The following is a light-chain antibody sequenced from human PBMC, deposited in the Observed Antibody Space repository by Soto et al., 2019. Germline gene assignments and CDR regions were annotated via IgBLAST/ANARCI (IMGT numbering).Light chain of an antibody. CDR1: QSISSW. J-gene: IGKJ1*01. V-gene: IGKV1-5*03. Sequence: DIQMTQSPSTLSASVGDRVTITCRASQSISSWLAWYQQKPGKAPKLLIYKASSLESGVPSRFSGSGSGTEFTLTISSLQPDDFATYYCQQYNSYSTEGWTFGQGTKVEIK. CDR3: QQYNSYSTEGWT. CDR2: KAS.